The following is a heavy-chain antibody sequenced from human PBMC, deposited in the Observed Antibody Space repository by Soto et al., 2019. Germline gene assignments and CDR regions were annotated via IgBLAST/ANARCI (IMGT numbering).Heavy chain of an antibody. CDR1: GFTFSSYA. J-gene: IGHJ4*02. CDR3: AKGGYSYVYPYYFDY. Sequence: GGSLRLSCAASGFTFSSYAMSWVRQAPGKGLEWVSAISGSGGSTYYADSVKGRFTISRDNSKNTLYLQMNSLRAEDTAVYYCAKGGYSYVYPYYFDYWGQGTLVTVSS. D-gene: IGHD5-18*01. V-gene: IGHV3-23*01. CDR2: ISGSGGST.